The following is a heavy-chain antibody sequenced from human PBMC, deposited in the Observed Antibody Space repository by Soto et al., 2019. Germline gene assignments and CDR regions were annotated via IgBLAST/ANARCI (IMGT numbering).Heavy chain of an antibody. CDR3: ARAYYDFWSGYYDPVYYGMDV. Sequence: ASVKVSCKASGYTFTSYAMHWVRQAPGQRLEWMGWINAGNGNTKYSQKFQGRVTITRDTSASTAYMELSSLRSEDTAVYYCARAYYDFWSGYYDPVYYGMDVWGQGTTVTVS. V-gene: IGHV1-3*01. J-gene: IGHJ6*02. CDR1: GYTFTSYA. D-gene: IGHD3-3*01. CDR2: INAGNGNT.